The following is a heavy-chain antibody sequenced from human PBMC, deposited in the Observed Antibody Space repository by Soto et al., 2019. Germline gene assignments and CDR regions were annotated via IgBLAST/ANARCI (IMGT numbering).Heavy chain of an antibody. CDR3: ARDSECSSRTTYFEY. D-gene: IGHD1-1*01. J-gene: IGHJ4*02. CDR1: GFTCSSYT. CDR2: ISGSGSNT. Sequence: PWGSLRLSCAASGFTCSSYTMSWVRQAPGKGLEWVSAISGSGSNTYYADSVKGRFTISRDNAKNSLFLQMNSLRAEDTAVYYCARDSECSSRTTYFEYWGQGTLVTVSS. V-gene: IGHV3-21*01.